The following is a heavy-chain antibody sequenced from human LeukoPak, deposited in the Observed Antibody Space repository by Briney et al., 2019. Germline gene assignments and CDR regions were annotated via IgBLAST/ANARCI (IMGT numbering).Heavy chain of an antibody. V-gene: IGHV3-7*01. D-gene: IGHD3-10*01. Sequence: PGGSLRLSCAASGFTFSSYWMSWVRQAPGKGLEWVANIKQDGSEKYYVDSVKGRFTISRDNAKNSLYLQMNSLRAEDTAVYYCASDYYGSGSYPYYFDYWGQGTLVTVSS. CDR3: ASDYYGSGSYPYYFDY. CDR1: GFTFSSYW. CDR2: IKQDGSEK. J-gene: IGHJ4*02.